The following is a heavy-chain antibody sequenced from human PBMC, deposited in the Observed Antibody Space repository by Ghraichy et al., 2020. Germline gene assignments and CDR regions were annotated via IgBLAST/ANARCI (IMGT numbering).Heavy chain of an antibody. D-gene: IGHD3-16*02. Sequence: GESLNISCAASGFTFSNAWMSWVRQAPGKGLEWVGRLKSKTDGGTTDYASPVKVSFTISRDDSKNTLYLQMNSLKTEDTAVYYCTTDQEEHMIAFGGVIGFFDYWGQGTLVTVSS. CDR2: LKSKTDGGTT. V-gene: IGHV3-15*01. CDR3: TTDQEEHMIAFGGVIGFFDY. J-gene: IGHJ4*02. CDR1: GFTFSNAW.